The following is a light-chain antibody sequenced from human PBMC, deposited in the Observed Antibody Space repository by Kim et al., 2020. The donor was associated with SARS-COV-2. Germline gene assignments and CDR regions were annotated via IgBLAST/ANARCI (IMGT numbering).Light chain of an antibody. CDR1: SLRSYY. CDR2: GKN. V-gene: IGLV3-19*01. J-gene: IGLJ2*01. CDR3: NSRDSSTKHVV. Sequence: SSELTQDPAVSVALGQTVRITCQGDSLRSYYASWYQQKPGQAPVLVIYGKNNRPSGIPDRFSGSSSRNTASLTITGAQAEDEADYYCNSRDSSTKHVVFG.